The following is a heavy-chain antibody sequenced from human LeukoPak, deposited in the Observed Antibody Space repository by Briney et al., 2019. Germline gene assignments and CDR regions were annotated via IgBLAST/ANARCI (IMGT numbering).Heavy chain of an antibody. V-gene: IGHV1-2*06. CDR3: ARGWQWLVESSAFDI. Sequence: ASVKVSCKGSGYTFTGYYMHWVGQAPGQGLEWVGRINPNSGGTKYAEKFQGRVTMTRDRSISTAYMELTRLRSDDTAVYYCARGWQWLVESSAFDIWGQGTKVTVSS. CDR1: GYTFTGYY. D-gene: IGHD6-19*01. CDR2: INPNSGGT. J-gene: IGHJ3*02.